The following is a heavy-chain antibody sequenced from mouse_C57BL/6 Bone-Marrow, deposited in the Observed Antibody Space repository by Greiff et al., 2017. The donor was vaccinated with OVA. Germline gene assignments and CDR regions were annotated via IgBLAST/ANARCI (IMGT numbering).Heavy chain of an antibody. J-gene: IGHJ4*01. V-gene: IGHV5-6*01. Sequence: EVKLMESGGDLVKPGGSLKLSCAASGFTFSSYGMSWVRQTPDKRLEWVATISSGGSYPYYPDSVKGRFPISRDNAKNTLYLQMSSLKSEDTAMYYCARQRYYAMDYWGQGTSVTVSS. CDR1: GFTFSSYG. CDR3: ARQRYYAMDY. CDR2: ISSGGSYP.